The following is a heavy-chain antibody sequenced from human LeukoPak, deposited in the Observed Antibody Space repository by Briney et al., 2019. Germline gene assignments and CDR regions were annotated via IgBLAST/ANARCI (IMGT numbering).Heavy chain of an antibody. J-gene: IGHJ3*02. CDR3: ARGIVVVPAAVDAFDI. Sequence: SETLSLTCTVSGGSISSCYWSWIRQPPGKGLEWIGYIYYSGSTNYNPSLKSRVTISVDTSKNQFSLKLSSVTAADTAVYYCARGIVVVPAAVDAFDIWGQGTMVTVSS. CDR1: GGSISSCY. D-gene: IGHD2-2*01. V-gene: IGHV4-59*01. CDR2: IYYSGST.